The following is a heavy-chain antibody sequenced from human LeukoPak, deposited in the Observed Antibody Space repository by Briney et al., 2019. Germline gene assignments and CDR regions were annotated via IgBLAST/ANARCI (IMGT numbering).Heavy chain of an antibody. D-gene: IGHD5-12*01. V-gene: IGHV4-39*01. CDR2: IYSSGNT. CDR3: AKSNGYGLIDY. J-gene: IGHJ4*02. CDR1: VASITISSYY. Sequence: PSETLSLTSAVSVASITISSYYGGWVRQSPGKGRGWIGNIYSSGNTYYNASLKSRVTMYIDTSKNQFSLKLSSVTAADTAMYYCAKSNGYGLIDYWGQGTLVTVSS.